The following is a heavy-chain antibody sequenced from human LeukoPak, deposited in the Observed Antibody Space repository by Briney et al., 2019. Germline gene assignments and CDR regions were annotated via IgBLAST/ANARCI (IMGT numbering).Heavy chain of an antibody. CDR2: ISSSSSYI. CDR3: ARDRCSGGSCYLNYGMDV. Sequence: GGSLRLSCAASGFTFSSYSMNWVRQAPGKGLEWVSSISSSSSYIYYADSVKGRFTISRDNATHSLYLQMNSLRAEDTAVYYCARDRCSGGSCYLNYGMDVWGQGTTVTVSS. D-gene: IGHD2-15*01. J-gene: IGHJ6*02. V-gene: IGHV3-21*01. CDR1: GFTFSSYS.